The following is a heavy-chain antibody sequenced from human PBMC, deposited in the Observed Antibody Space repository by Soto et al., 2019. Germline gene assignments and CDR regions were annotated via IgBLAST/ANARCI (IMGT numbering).Heavy chain of an antibody. CDR3: ARQRQYPGSYYYGIDA. Sequence: SETLSLTCTVSGGSIISYYWSWIRPPPGKDLEWIGYLYYSVSTNYNPSLKSRVTISVYTSKNQFSLKWCYVTAADTAVQDGARQRQYPGSYYYGIDAWG. V-gene: IGHV4-59*01. J-gene: IGHJ6*01. CDR2: LYYSVST. D-gene: IGHD4-4*01. CDR1: GGSIISYY.